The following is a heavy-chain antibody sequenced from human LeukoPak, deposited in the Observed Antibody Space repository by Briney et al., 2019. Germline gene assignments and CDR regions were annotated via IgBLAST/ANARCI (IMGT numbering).Heavy chain of an antibody. J-gene: IGHJ4*02. CDR3: AKEEAGTYFDY. CDR2: ISWNSGSM. V-gene: IGHV3-9*01. D-gene: IGHD6-13*01. Sequence: PGGSLRLSCAASGFTFDDYAMHWVRQAPGKGLEWVSGISWNSGSMGYADSVKGRFTISRDNAKNSLYLQMNSLRAEDTALYYCAKEEAGTYFDYWGQGTLVTVSS. CDR1: GFTFDDYA.